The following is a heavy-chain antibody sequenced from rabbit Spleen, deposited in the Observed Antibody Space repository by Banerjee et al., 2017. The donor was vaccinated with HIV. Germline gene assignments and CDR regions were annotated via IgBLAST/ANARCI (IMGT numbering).Heavy chain of an antibody. CDR1: GFDFSSYY. CDR2: IDPVFGNT. CDR3: VRDKASISGDYGPWYFDL. V-gene: IGHV1S7*01. J-gene: IGHJ4*01. Sequence: QLEESGGGLVQPEGSLALTCKASGFDFSSYYMSWVRQAPGKGLEWIGYIDPVFGNTYYASWVNGRFTISSHNAQNTLYLQLNSLTAADTATYFCVRDKASISGDYGPWYFDLWGQGPLVTVS. D-gene: IGHD1-1*01.